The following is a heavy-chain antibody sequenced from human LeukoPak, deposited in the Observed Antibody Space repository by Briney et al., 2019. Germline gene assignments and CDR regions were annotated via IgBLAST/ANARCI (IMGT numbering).Heavy chain of an antibody. CDR2: IYPGDSDT. CDR3: ARLRYSSGRYNFAEYFQH. V-gene: IGHV5-51*03. Sequence: QPGESLKISCKGSGYSFTSYWIGWVRRMPGKGLEWMGIIYPGDSDTRYSPSLQGQVTISADKSISTAYLQWSSLKASDTAMYYCARLRYSSGRYNFAEYFQHWGQGTLVTVSS. CDR1: GYSFTSYW. D-gene: IGHD6-19*01. J-gene: IGHJ1*01.